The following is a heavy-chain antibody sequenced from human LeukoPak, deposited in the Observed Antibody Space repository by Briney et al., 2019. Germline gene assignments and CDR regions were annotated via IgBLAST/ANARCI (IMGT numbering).Heavy chain of an antibody. V-gene: IGHV4-59*01. CDR2: IYYSGST. J-gene: IGHJ3*02. CDR1: GGSISSYY. Sequence: SETLSLTCTVSGGSISSYYWSWIRQPPGKGLEWIGYIYYSGSTNYNPSLKSRVTISVDTSKNQFSLKLSSVTAADTAVYYCARRCYDFLSGAHGAFDIWGQGTMVTVSS. D-gene: IGHD3-3*01. CDR3: ARRCYDFLSGAHGAFDI.